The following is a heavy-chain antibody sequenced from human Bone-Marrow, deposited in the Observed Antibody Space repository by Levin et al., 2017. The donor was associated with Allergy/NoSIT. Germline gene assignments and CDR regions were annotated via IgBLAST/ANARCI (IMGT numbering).Heavy chain of an antibody. CDR2: IVPMFGAE. J-gene: IGHJ3*02. CDR1: GGSFRNHV. CDR3: ARGMVPATMSAFDI. V-gene: IGHV1-69*13. D-gene: IGHD2-21*02. Sequence: SVKVSCKASGGSFRNHVFTWVRQAPGQGLEWMGGIVPMFGAENYAQKFRDRVTISADESTNTTYMELRSLRFEDTAVYYCARGMVPATMSAFDIWGQGTMVSVSS.